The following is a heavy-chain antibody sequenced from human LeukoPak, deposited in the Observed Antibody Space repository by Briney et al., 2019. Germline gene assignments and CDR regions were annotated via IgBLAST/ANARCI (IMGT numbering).Heavy chain of an antibody. CDR3: ARTSGDIYYYYYYMDA. CDR1: GGTFSSYA. D-gene: IGHD2-21*02. J-gene: IGHJ6*03. V-gene: IGHV1-69*05. Sequence: SVKVSCKASGGTFSSYAINWVRQPPGRGLEWVGGIIPIFATPNYAQKFQGRVTITTDESTSTAYMELSSLRSEDTAVYYCARTSGDIYYYYYYMDAWGKGTTVTVSS. CDR2: IIPIFATP.